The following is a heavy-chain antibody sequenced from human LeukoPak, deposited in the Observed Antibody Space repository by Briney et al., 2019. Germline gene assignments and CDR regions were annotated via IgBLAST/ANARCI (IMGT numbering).Heavy chain of an antibody. D-gene: IGHD3-10*02. CDR2: IKQDGSEK. V-gene: IGHV3-7*01. CDR3: AELGITMIGGV. J-gene: IGHJ6*04. CDR1: GFTFSNSW. Sequence: GGSLRLSCAASGFTFSNSWMSWVRQAPGKGLEWVANIKQDGSEKYYVDSVKGRFTISRDNAKNSLYLQMNSLRAEDTAVYYCAELGITMIGGVWGKGTTVTISS.